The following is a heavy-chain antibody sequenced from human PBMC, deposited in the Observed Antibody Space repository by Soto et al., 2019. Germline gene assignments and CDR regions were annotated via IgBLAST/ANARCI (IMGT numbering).Heavy chain of an antibody. Sequence: QVQLVQSGAEVKKPGSSVKVSCKASGGTFSSYAISWVRQAPGQGLEWMGGIIPISDTTNYAQKFQGRVTITADESTSTVYMELSSLTSEDTAVYYCARSQGSSTSLEIYYYYYYGMDVWGQGTTVTVSS. V-gene: IGHV1-69*01. CDR3: ARSQGSSTSLEIYYYYYYGMDV. CDR1: GGTFSSYA. CDR2: IIPISDTT. J-gene: IGHJ6*02. D-gene: IGHD2-2*01.